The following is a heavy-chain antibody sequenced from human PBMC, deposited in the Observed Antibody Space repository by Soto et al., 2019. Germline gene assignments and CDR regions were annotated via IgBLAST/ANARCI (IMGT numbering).Heavy chain of an antibody. Sequence: QVQLVESGGGVVHPGRSLRLSCAASGFTFSDYAMHWVRQAPGKGLEWAAVISSDGGDKHYADSVKGRFTISRDNSKNTLNLQLNSLRAEDTAVYYCAKDFTVGAADYYFDYWGQGTLVTVSS. J-gene: IGHJ4*02. V-gene: IGHV3-30*18. CDR1: GFTFSDYA. CDR3: AKDFTVGAADYYFDY. D-gene: IGHD1-26*01. CDR2: ISSDGGDK.